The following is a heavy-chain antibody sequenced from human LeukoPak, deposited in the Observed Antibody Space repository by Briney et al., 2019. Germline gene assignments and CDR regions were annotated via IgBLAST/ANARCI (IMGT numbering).Heavy chain of an antibody. CDR1: GGSTSDYY. CDR2: IYYTGNT. Sequence: SETLSLTCSVSGGSTSDYYWNWIRQPAGQGLEWLGRIYYTGNTAYNPSLESRLTMSLDTAKNQFSLKVTSVTAADTAAYYCARGGTLFTYFDSWGQGTLVTVSS. D-gene: IGHD3-10*02. J-gene: IGHJ4*02. CDR3: ARGGTLFTYFDS. V-gene: IGHV4-4*07.